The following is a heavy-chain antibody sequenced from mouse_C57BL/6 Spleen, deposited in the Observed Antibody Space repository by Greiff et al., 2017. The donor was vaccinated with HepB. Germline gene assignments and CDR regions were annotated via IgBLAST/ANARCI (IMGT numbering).Heavy chain of an antibody. CDR3: AREERFDY. V-gene: IGHV1-26*01. J-gene: IGHJ2*01. Sequence: VQLQQSGPELVKPGASVKISCKASGYTFTDYYMNWVKQSHGKSLEWIGDINPNNGGTSYNQKFKGKATLTVDKTSSTAYMELRSLTSEDSAVYYGAREERFDYWGQGTTLTVSS. CDR1: GYTFTDYY. CDR2: INPNNGGT.